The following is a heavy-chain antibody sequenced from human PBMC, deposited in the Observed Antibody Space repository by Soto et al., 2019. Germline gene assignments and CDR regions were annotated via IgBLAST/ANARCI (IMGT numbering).Heavy chain of an antibody. J-gene: IGHJ6*02. CDR2: ISGSGGST. Sequence: PGGSLRLSCAASGFTFSSYAMSWVRQAPGKGLEWVSAISGSGGSTYYADSVKGRFTISRDNSKNTLYLQMNSLRAEDTAVYYCAKGGGYSSSWLHYYFYYGIDVWGQGTTFTV. CDR3: AKGGGYSSSWLHYYFYYGIDV. V-gene: IGHV3-23*01. CDR1: GFTFSSYA. D-gene: IGHD6-13*01.